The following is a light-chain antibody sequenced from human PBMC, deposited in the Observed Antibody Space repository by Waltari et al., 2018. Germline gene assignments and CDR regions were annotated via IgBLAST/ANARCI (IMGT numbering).Light chain of an antibody. J-gene: IGKJ4*01. CDR1: QSVSSN. CDR3: LQRTNWPQLT. CDR2: GAS. Sequence: EIVMTQSPATLSLSPGERATPSCRASQSVSSNLAWYQQKPGQAPRLLIYGASSRATGIPDRFSGSGSGTDFILTISSLEPEDVGVYYCLQRTNWPQLTFGGGTKVEIK. V-gene: IGKV3D-15*01.